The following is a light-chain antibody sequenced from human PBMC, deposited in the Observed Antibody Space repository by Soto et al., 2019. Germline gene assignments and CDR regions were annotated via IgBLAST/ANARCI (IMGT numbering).Light chain of an antibody. CDR3: QQYLDWPLT. Sequence: EIVMTQSPVTLSVSPGERVTLSCRASQSLATNLAWYQQKPGQTPRLVIYGISARASGIPGRFSGSGFGTDFNLTISSLQPEDSAVYYCQQYLDWPLTFGGGTKVEI. V-gene: IGKV3-15*01. J-gene: IGKJ4*01. CDR1: QSLATN. CDR2: GIS.